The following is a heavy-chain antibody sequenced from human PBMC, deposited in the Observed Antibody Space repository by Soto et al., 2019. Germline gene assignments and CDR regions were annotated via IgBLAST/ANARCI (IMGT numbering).Heavy chain of an antibody. V-gene: IGHV2-5*02. Sequence: QISLKESGPALVKPTQTLTLTCSFSGFSLTTTGVGVGWIRQPPGKALEWLALIYWDDDERYNPSLKNRLTITKDTSKNLVVLTMTNVDPVDTATYSCALGIAARAFDSWGQGTLVTVSS. CDR3: ALGIAARAFDS. CDR1: GFSLTTTGVG. D-gene: IGHD6-6*01. J-gene: IGHJ4*02. CDR2: IYWDDDE.